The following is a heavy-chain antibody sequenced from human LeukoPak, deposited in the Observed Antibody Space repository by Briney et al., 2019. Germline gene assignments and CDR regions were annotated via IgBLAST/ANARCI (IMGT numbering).Heavy chain of an antibody. V-gene: IGHV4-34*01. J-gene: IGHJ6*03. CDR2: INHSGST. D-gene: IGHD3-10*01. CDR1: GGSFSGYY. CDR3: ARFGSGSYSRPGAPPYYYYYMDV. Sequence: RPSETLSLTCAVYGGSFSGYYWSWIRQPPGKGLEWIGEINHSGSTNYNPSLKSRVTISVDTSKNQFSLKLSSVTAADTAVYYCARFGSGSYSRPGAPPYYYYYMDVWGKGTTVTVSS.